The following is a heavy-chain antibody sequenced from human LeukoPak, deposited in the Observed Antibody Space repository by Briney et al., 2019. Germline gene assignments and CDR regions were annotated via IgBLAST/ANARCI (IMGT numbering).Heavy chain of an antibody. CDR2: IKQDGSEK. J-gene: IGHJ5*02. D-gene: IGHD3-10*01. V-gene: IGHV3-7*01. CDR3: AKDRYYYGSGPTET. CDR1: GFTFSSYW. Sequence: GGSLRLSCAASGFTFSSYWMSWVRQAPGKGLEWVANIKQDGSEKYYVDSVKGRFTISRDNAKNSLYLQMNSLRAEDTAVYYCAKDRYYYGSGPTETWGQGTLVTVSS.